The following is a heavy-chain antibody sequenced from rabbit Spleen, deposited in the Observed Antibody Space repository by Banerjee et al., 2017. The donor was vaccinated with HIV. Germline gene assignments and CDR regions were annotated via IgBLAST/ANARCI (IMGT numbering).Heavy chain of an antibody. CDR1: GFSFSSSYY. Sequence: QERLVESGGGLVQPGGSLTLTCTASGFSFSSSYYMCWVRQAPGKGLEWIGCIYTGSGSTYYASWAKGRFTISKTSSTTVTLQMTSLTAADTATYFCARGGYGGHIYAMGLWGQGTLVTVS. V-gene: IGHV1S45*01. D-gene: IGHD4-2*01. J-gene: IGHJ3*01. CDR2: IYTGSGST. CDR3: ARGGYGGHIYAMGL.